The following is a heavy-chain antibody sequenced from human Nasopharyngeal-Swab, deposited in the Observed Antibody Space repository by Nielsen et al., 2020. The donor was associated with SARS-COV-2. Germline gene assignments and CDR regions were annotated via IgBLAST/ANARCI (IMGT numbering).Heavy chain of an antibody. V-gene: IGHV1-2*02. D-gene: IGHD2-2*01. CDR2: ISPNSGGT. CDR1: GYRFTGYY. Sequence: ASVKVSCKASGYRFTGYYLHWVRQAPGQGLEWMGWISPNSGGTNNAQKFQGRVTMTRDTSISTAYMELSRLRSDDTAVYYCARAISNTREMDVWGQGTTVTVSS. CDR3: ARAISNTREMDV. J-gene: IGHJ6*02.